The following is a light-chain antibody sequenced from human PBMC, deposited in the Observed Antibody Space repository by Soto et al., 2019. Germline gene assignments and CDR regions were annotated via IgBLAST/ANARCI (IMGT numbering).Light chain of an antibody. CDR1: SSDVGSYNL. Sequence: QSALTQPASVSRYPGQSITISCTGTSSDVGSYNLVSWYQQHPGKAPKLMIYEGSKRPSGVSNRFSRSKSGNTASLTISGLQAEDEADYYCCSYARNSLSVFGTGTNVTVL. CDR3: CSYARNSLSV. J-gene: IGLJ1*01. CDR2: EGS. V-gene: IGLV2-23*01.